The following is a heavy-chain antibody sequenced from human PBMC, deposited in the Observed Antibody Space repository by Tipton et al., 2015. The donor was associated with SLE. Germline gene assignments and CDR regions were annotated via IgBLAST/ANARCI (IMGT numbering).Heavy chain of an antibody. CDR2: ISDNGATI. D-gene: IGHD1-26*01. Sequence: SLRLSCAASGFTFSAYEMYWVRQAPGKGPEWISYISDNGATIYYADSVKGRFTISRDNAKISLLLQMDSLTVEDTAIYYCARAWGLGALDFWGRGTLVTVSS. J-gene: IGHJ4*02. V-gene: IGHV3-48*03. CDR1: GFTFSAYE. CDR3: ARAWGLGALDF.